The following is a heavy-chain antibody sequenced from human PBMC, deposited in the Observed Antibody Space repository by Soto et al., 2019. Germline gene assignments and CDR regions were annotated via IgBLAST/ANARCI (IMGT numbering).Heavy chain of an antibody. CDR3: ARATLRGDFDF. V-gene: IGHV3-21*02. Sequence: EVQLVESGGGLVRPGGSLRLSCEASGFTFSRNSMHWIRQTPGKGLEWVSSISSGSVYMYYADSVKGRFTISRDNAENSLYLQMNSLTVEDTAVYFCARATLRGDFDFWGQGTLVTVSS. D-gene: IGHD3-16*01. CDR2: ISSGSVYM. J-gene: IGHJ4*02. CDR1: GFTFSRNS.